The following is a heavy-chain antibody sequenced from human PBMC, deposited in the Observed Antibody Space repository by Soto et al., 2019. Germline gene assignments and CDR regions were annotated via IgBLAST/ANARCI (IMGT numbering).Heavy chain of an antibody. V-gene: IGHV3-23*01. CDR3: AKKVTIYAVDPADY. Sequence: EVQLLESGGGLVQPGGSLRLSCAASGFTFSDYGMSWVRQAPGKGLEWVSVMSGSGDAAYYADSVKGRFAISRDNSKNTLYLQMNSLRAEDTAVYFCAKKVTIYAVDPADYWGQGTQVVVSS. J-gene: IGHJ4*02. CDR1: GFTFSDYG. CDR2: MSGSGDAA. D-gene: IGHD3-3*01.